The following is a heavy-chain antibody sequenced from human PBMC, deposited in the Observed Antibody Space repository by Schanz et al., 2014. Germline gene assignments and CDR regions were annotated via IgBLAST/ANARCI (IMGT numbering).Heavy chain of an antibody. Sequence: QVQLVESGGGVVQPGRSLRLSCAASGFTFSNFAMHWVRQAPGKGLEWVTIISHDGSIQYGADSVKGRFTLSRDNSKNTMDLQMNSLRPEDTAVYYCERFQSPHQPFDYWGQGTLVTVS. J-gene: IGHJ4*02. D-gene: IGHD2-2*01. CDR3: ERFQSPHQPFDY. CDR2: ISHDGSIQ. CDR1: GFTFSNFA. V-gene: IGHV3-30*04.